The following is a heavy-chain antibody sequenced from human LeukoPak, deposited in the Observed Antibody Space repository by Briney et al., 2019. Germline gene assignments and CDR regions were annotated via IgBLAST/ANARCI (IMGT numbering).Heavy chain of an antibody. Sequence: NPSETLSLTCTVSGGSISSYYWSWIRQPAGKGLEWIGRIYTSGSTNYNHSLKSRVTMSVDTSKNQFSLKLSSVTAADTAVYYCVRTNPWDLTYYFDYWGQGTLVTVSS. CDR3: VRTNPWDLTYYFDY. J-gene: IGHJ4*02. V-gene: IGHV4-4*07. CDR1: GGSISSYY. D-gene: IGHD1-14*01. CDR2: IYTSGST.